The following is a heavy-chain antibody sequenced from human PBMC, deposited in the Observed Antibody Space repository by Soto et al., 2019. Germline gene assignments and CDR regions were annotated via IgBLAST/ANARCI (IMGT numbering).Heavy chain of an antibody. Sequence: GSLRLSCAASGFTFSSYEMNWVRQAPGKGLEWVSYISSSGSTIYYADSVKGRFTISRDNAKNSLYLQMNSLRAEDTPVYYCARAPGYSSSWFDYWGQGTLVTVSS. CDR2: ISSSGSTI. J-gene: IGHJ4*02. D-gene: IGHD6-13*01. CDR3: ARAPGYSSSWFDY. CDR1: GFTFSSYE. V-gene: IGHV3-48*03.